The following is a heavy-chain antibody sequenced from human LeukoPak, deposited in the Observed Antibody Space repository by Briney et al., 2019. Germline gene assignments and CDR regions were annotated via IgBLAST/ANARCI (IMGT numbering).Heavy chain of an antibody. Sequence: GGSLRLSCAASGFTFSSYWMSWVRQAPGKGLEWVANIKQDGSEKYYVDSVKGRFTISRDNAKNSLYLQMNSLRAEDTAVYYCARYYDSGPWDYYGMDVWGQGTTVTVSS. CDR3: ARYYDSGPWDYYGMDV. J-gene: IGHJ6*02. CDR1: GFTFSSYW. CDR2: IKQDGSEK. V-gene: IGHV3-7*03. D-gene: IGHD3-16*01.